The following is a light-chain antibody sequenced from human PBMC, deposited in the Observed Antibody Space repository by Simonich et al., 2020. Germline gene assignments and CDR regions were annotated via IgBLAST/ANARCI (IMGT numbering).Light chain of an antibody. CDR3: QQYDNLPPLFT. CDR2: AAS. CDR1: QGNSNS. J-gene: IGKJ3*01. Sequence: DIQMTQSPSSLSASVGDRVTITCRASQGNSNSLAWYQQKPGKAPKLLLYAASRLESGVPSRFSGSGSGTDYTLTISSLQPEDFATYYCQQYDNLPPLFTFGPGTKVDIK. V-gene: IGKV1-NL1*01.